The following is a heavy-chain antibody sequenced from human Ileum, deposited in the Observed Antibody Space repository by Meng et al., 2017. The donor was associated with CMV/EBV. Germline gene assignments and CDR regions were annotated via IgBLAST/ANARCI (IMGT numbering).Heavy chain of an antibody. Sequence: CMASGYNFSDYYVNWLRQAPGQGLEWMAVINPSGGFAAYPPKFQGRVTVTRDTSTSTLYMELSSLRLEDTATYYCARSHTSSQRYFQHWGQGTLVTSPQ. CDR3: ARSHTSSQRYFQH. D-gene: IGHD2-2*01. CDR2: INPSGGFA. CDR1: GYNFSDYY. V-gene: IGHV1-46*01. J-gene: IGHJ1*01.